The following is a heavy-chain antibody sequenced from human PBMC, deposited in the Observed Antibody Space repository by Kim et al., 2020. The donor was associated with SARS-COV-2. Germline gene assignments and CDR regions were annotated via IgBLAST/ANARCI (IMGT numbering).Heavy chain of an antibody. J-gene: IGHJ4*02. CDR1: GGSISSYY. D-gene: IGHD5-12*01. CDR3: AREFRGYSGFNFAY. V-gene: IGHV4-59*13. CDR2: IYYSGST. Sequence: SETLSLTCTVSGGSISSYYWSWIRQPPGKGLEWIGYIYYSGSTNYNTSLKSRVTISVDTSKNQFSLKLSSVTAADTAVYYCAREFRGYSGFNFAYWGQGT.